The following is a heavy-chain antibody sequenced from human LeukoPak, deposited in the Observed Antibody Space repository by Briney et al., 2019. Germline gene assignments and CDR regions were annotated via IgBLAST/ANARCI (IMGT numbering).Heavy chain of an antibody. D-gene: IGHD4-17*01. Sequence: PGGSLRLSCAASGFTFNIYGMSWVRQAPGKGLEWVSAISGSGSGVSTYYADSVKGRFTISRDNSKNTLYLRMNSLRAEDTAVYYCAKDFGYTVTTPDYWGQGTLVTVSS. CDR3: AKDFGYTVTTPDY. CDR2: ISGSGSGVST. CDR1: GFTFNIYG. J-gene: IGHJ4*02. V-gene: IGHV3-23*01.